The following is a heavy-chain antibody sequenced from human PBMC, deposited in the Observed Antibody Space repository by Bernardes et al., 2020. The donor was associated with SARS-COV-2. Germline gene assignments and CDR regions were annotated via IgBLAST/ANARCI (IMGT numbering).Heavy chain of an antibody. CDR3: ARHYYDSSGYYGFTFDY. V-gene: IGHV4-59*01. D-gene: IGHD3-22*01. CDR2: IYYSGST. Sequence: SKSLSRTCTVSGGSIRSYYWSWIRQPPGQGLEWIGYIYYSGSTNYNPSLKIRVTISVDTSKNQFSLKLSSVTASDTSVYYCARHYYDSSGYYGFTFDYWGQGTLVTVSS. J-gene: IGHJ4*02. CDR1: GGSIRSYY.